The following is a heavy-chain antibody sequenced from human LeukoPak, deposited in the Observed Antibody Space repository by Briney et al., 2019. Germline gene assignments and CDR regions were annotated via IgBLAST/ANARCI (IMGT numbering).Heavy chain of an antibody. V-gene: IGHV3-7*01. D-gene: IGHD3-22*01. CDR2: IKQDGSEK. J-gene: IGHJ4*02. CDR3: ARDAIDITMIVVVTYHFDY. CDR1: GFTFSSYW. Sequence: GGSLRLSCAASGFTFSSYWMSWVRQAPGNGLEWVANIKQDGSEKYYVDSVKGRFTISRDNAKNSLYLQMNSLRAEDTAVYYCARDAIDITMIVVVTYHFDYWGQGTLVTVSS.